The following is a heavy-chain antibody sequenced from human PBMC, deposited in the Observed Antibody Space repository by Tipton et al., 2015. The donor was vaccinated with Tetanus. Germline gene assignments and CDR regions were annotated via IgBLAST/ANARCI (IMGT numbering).Heavy chain of an antibody. CDR3: VREGSRSFYGDSRAFDI. CDR2: ISNSGGYK. Sequence: SLRLSCAASGFTFSFYWMNWVRQAPGKGLEWVSSISNSGGYKHYPESVKGRFTSSRDNAENSLYLQLKSLRVDDTALYYCVREGSRSFYGDSRAFDIWGHGTLVAVSS. D-gene: IGHD4-17*01. CDR1: GFTFSFYW. V-gene: IGHV3-21*01. J-gene: IGHJ2*01.